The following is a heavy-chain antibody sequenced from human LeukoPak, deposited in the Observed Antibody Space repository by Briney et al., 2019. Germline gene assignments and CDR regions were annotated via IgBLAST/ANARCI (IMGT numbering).Heavy chain of an antibody. CDR2: IKQHGSEK. CDR3: ARDGYTSGWYSFDY. V-gene: IGHV3-7*01. Sequence: GGSLRLSCAASGFTFSNYWMTWVRQAPGKGLEWVANIKQHGSEKYYVDSVKDRFTISRDNAKNSLYLQMNSLRAEDTAVYYCARDGYTSGWYSFDYWGQGTLVTVSS. D-gene: IGHD6-19*01. CDR1: GFTFSNYW. J-gene: IGHJ4*02.